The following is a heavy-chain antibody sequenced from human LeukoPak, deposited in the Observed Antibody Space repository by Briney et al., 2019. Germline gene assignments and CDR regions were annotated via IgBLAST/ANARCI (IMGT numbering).Heavy chain of an antibody. D-gene: IGHD2-15*01. V-gene: IGHV4-4*07. CDR1: GGSISSYY. CDR2: IYTSGST. Sequence: SETLSLTYTVSGGSISSYYWSWIRQPAGKGLEWIGRIYTSGSTNYNPSLKSRVTMSVDTSKNQFSLKLSSVTAADTAVYYCAREFVDIVVVVAATRENYYYYYMDVWGKGTTVTVSS. CDR3: AREFVDIVVVVAATRENYYYYYMDV. J-gene: IGHJ6*03.